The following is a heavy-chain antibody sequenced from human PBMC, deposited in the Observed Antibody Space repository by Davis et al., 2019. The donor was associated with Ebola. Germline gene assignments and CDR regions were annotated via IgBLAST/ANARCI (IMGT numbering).Heavy chain of an antibody. CDR1: GFTFSSYA. Sequence: GESLKISCAASGFTFSSYAMSWVRQAPGKGLEWVSAISGSGGSTYYADSEKGRFTISRDNSKNTLYLQMNSLRAEDTAVYYCARRVASDYWGQGTLVTVSS. D-gene: IGHD2-15*01. CDR3: ARRVASDY. J-gene: IGHJ4*02. V-gene: IGHV3-23*01. CDR2: ISGSGGST.